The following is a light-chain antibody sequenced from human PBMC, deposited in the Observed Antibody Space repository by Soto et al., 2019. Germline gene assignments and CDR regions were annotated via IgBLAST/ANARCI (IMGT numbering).Light chain of an antibody. CDR1: SSDVGGYNY. Sequence: ALTQPASVSGSPGQSITISCTGSSSDVGGYNYVSWYQQHPGKAPKLMIYEVSNRPSGVSNRFSGSKSGNTASLTISGLQAEDEADYYCNSFASSSTFVFGTGTKVTVL. V-gene: IGLV2-14*01. CDR2: EVS. J-gene: IGLJ1*01. CDR3: NSFASSSTFV.